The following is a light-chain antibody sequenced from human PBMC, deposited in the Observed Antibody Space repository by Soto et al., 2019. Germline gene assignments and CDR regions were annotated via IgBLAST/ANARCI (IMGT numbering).Light chain of an antibody. CDR3: QQYDSYAWT. CDR1: QSISSW. J-gene: IGKJ1*01. CDR2: DAS. Sequence: DIQMTQSPSILSASVGDRVTITCPASQSISSWLGWYPPKPGKAPKLLNYDASSLESGVPSRFSGIGSGTEFTLTITSLQPDDFATYYSQQYDSYAWTFGQGTKVDIK. V-gene: IGKV1-5*01.